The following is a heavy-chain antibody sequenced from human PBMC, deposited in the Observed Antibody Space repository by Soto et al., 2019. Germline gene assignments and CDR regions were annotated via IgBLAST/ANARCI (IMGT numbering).Heavy chain of an antibody. CDR1: SGSFSGYY. J-gene: IGHJ4*02. CDR3: ARAPKVSGSSQTRPDF. Sequence: KPSETLTLTCSIYSGSFSGYYWSWIRQPPGKGLEWIGEISXSGHTNYSPSLKSRVSISIDTSKKQFSLNLASVSAADTAVYYCARAPKVSGSSQTRPDFWGQGTLVTVSS. D-gene: IGHD6-6*01. V-gene: IGHV4-34*01. CDR2: ISXSGHT.